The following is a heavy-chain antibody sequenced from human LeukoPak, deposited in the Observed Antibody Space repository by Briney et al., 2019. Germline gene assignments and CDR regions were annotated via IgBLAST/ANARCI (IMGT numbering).Heavy chain of an antibody. J-gene: IGHJ4*02. V-gene: IGHV4-34*01. D-gene: IGHD3-16*01. Sequence: SETLSLTCAVYGGSFSGYYWSWIRQPPGKGLEWIGEINHSGSTNYNPSLKSRVTISVDTSKNQFSLKLSSVTAADTAVYYCVREQQQGGFGFDYWGQGTLVTVSS. CDR1: GGSFSGYY. CDR3: VREQQQGGFGFDY. CDR2: INHSGST.